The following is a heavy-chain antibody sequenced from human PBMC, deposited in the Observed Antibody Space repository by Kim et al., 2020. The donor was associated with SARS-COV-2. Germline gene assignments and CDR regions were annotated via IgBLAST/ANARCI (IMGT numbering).Heavy chain of an antibody. CDR3: ARVDSSRNWFDP. Sequence: ASVKVSCKTSGYTFTSYGISWVRQAPGQGLEWMGWISAYNGNTNYAQKLQGRVTMTTDTSTSTAYMELRSLRSDDTAVYYCARVDSSRNWFDPWGQGTLVTVSS. CDR1: GYTFTSYG. CDR2: ISAYNGNT. J-gene: IGHJ5*02. V-gene: IGHV1-18*01. D-gene: IGHD6-13*01.